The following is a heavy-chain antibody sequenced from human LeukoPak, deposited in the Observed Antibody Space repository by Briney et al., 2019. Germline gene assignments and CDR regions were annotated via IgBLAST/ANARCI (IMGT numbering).Heavy chain of an antibody. CDR1: GGSISSGGYY. V-gene: IGHV4-61*08. J-gene: IGHJ3*02. CDR2: IYYSGST. CDR3: ARFESIKPLDAFDI. D-gene: IGHD2/OR15-2a*01. Sequence: PSETLSLTCTVSGGSISSGGYYWSWIRQHPGKGLEWIGYIYYSGSTNYNPSLKSRVTISVDTSKNQFSLKLSSVTAADTAVYYCARFESIKPLDAFDIWGQGTMVTVSS.